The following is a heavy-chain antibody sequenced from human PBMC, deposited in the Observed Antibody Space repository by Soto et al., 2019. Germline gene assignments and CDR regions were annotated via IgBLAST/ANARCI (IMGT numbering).Heavy chain of an antibody. CDR3: ARVWGGAFDF. CDR2: IYYSGST. Sequence: SETLSLTCTVSGGSINSYYWSWIRQPPGKGLEWIGYIYYSGSTNYNPSLKSRATISVDTSKNQFTLKLSSVTAADTAVYYCARVWGGAFDFWGQGTMVTVSS. D-gene: IGHD3-10*01. CDR1: GGSINSYY. J-gene: IGHJ3*01. V-gene: IGHV4-59*01.